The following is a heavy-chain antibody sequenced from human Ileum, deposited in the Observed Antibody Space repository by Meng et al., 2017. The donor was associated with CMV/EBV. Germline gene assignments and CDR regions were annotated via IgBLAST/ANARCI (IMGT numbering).Heavy chain of an antibody. CDR1: GFTFSSYA. CDR2: IKQDGSDK. V-gene: IGHV3-7*01. J-gene: IGHJ4*02. Sequence: GESLKISCATSGFTFSSYALSWVRQAPGKGLEWVANIKQDGSDKYYVDSVKGRFTISRDNAKNSLYLQMNSLRAEDTAVYYCARFGGLFDYWGQGTLVTVSS. D-gene: IGHD3-16*01. CDR3: ARFGGLFDY.